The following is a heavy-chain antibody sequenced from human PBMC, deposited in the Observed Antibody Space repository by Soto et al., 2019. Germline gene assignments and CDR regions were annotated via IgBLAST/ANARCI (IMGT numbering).Heavy chain of an antibody. Sequence: QVQIVQSGAEVKKPGASVKVSCKAPGYTFRGYSMHWVRQDPGQRLEWMGWIFIGNGDTKYSQNFQDRVTMTRDTSAATVYMELSNLTSEDTAVYYCARDRTRSLFPKYWYFDLWGRGTLVTV. J-gene: IGHJ2*01. CDR1: GYTFRGYS. CDR2: IFIGNGDT. V-gene: IGHV1-3*04. CDR3: ARDRTRSLFPKYWYFDL.